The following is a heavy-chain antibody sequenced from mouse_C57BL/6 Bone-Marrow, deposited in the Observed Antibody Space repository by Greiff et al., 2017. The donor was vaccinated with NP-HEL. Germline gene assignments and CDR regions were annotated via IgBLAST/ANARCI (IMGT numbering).Heavy chain of an antibody. Sequence: QVQLQQPGAELVMPGASVKLSCKASGYTFTSYWMHWVKQRPGQGLEWIGEIDPSDSYTNYNQKFKGKSTLTVDKSSSTAYMQLSSLTSEDSAVYYCARGYDYQGDYWGQGTTLTVSS. CDR2: IDPSDSYT. D-gene: IGHD2-4*01. V-gene: IGHV1-69*01. J-gene: IGHJ2*01. CDR3: ARGYDYQGDY. CDR1: GYTFTSYW.